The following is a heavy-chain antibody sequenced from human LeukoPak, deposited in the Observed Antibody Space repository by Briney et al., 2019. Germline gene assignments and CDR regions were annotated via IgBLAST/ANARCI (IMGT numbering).Heavy chain of an antibody. V-gene: IGHV1-8*01. J-gene: IGHJ4*02. CDR3: ARAGYYYDSSGYNVDF. Sequence: ASVKVSCKASGYTFTNYDINWVRQATGQGLEWMGWMNPNSGNTGYAQKFQGRVTMTRQTSITTAYMELSSLRSEDTAVYYCARAGYYYDSSGYNVDFWGQGTLVTVSS. CDR1: GYTFTNYD. CDR2: MNPNSGNT. D-gene: IGHD3-22*01.